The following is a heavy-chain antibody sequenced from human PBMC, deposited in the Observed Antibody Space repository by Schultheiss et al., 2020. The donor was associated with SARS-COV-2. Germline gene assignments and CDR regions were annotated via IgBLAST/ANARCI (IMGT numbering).Heavy chain of an antibody. CDR3: ARGAVAGIMGGNWFDP. V-gene: IGHV3-30*03. CDR2: TSFDGATK. D-gene: IGHD6-19*01. Sequence: GESLKISCAASGFTFSSYGMHWVRQAPGKGLEWVAVTSFDGATKDYGDSVKGRFTISRDNSKNTLYLQMNSLRAEDTAVYYCARGAVAGIMGGNWFDPWGQGTLVTVSS. CDR1: GFTFSSYG. J-gene: IGHJ5*02.